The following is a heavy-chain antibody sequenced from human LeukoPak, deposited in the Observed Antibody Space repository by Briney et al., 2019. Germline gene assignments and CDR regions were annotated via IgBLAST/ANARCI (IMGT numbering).Heavy chain of an antibody. CDR2: IYSGGST. CDR1: GFTVSCNY. V-gene: IGHV3-53*01. CDR3: ARDRSDIAAAGYFDY. Sequence: GSLRLSCAASGFTVSCNYMTWVRQAPGKGLEWVSVIYSGGSTYYADSVKGRFTISRDNSKNTLYLQMNSLRAEDSAVYYCARDRSDIAAAGYFDYWGQGTLVTVSS. D-gene: IGHD6-13*01. J-gene: IGHJ4*02.